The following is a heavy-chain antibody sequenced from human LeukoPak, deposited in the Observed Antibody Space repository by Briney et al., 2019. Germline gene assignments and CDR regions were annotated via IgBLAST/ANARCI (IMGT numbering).Heavy chain of an antibody. CDR2: IWYDGSNK. J-gene: IGHJ4*02. CDR3: ARDTYYDFWSGLSNYYFDY. Sequence: GGSLRLSCAASGFTFSSYGMHWVRQAPGKGLEWVAVIWYDGSNKYYADSVKGRFTISRDNAKNSLYLQMNSLRAEDTAVYYCARDTYYDFWSGLSNYYFDYWGQGTLVTVSS. D-gene: IGHD3-3*01. V-gene: IGHV3-33*01. CDR1: GFTFSSYG.